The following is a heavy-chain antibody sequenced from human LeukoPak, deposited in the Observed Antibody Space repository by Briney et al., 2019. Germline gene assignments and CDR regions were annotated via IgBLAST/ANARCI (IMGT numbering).Heavy chain of an antibody. V-gene: IGHV1-3*01. D-gene: IGHD3-22*01. J-gene: IGHJ4*02. Sequence: ASVKVSCKASGYTFTRYGISWVRQAPGQRLEWMGWINAGNGNTKYSQKFQGRVTITRDTSASTAYMELSSLRSEDTAVYYCATHDSSGYYYWGQGTLVTVSS. CDR3: ATHDSSGYYY. CDR1: GYTFTRYG. CDR2: INAGNGNT.